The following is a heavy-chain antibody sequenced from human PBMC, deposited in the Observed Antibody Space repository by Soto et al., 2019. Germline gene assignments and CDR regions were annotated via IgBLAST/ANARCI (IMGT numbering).Heavy chain of an antibody. D-gene: IGHD4-4*01. CDR1: GYSFSYYG. Sequence: GASVKVSCKAFGYSFSYYGINWVRQAPGQGLEWMGWSNPYNGHKNYAQKFADRLTMTTDTSTATVSMELRNLKSDDTAVYYCARGKYSSPRGGLDVWGQGTPVTVSS. V-gene: IGHV1-18*01. J-gene: IGHJ6*02. CDR3: ARGKYSSPRGGLDV. CDR2: SNPYNGHK.